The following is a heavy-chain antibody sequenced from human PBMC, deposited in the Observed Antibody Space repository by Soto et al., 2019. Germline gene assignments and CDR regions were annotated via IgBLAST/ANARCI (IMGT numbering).Heavy chain of an antibody. V-gene: IGHV4-31*03. Sequence: QVQLQESGPGLVKPSQTLSLTCTVSGGSISSGGYYWSWIRQHPGKGLEWIGYIYYSGSTYYNPSLKSRVTIPVDTSKNQFSLKLSSVTAADTAVYYCARYCSGGSCYSSHFDYWGQGTLVTVSS. CDR3: ARYCSGGSCYSSHFDY. D-gene: IGHD2-15*01. CDR1: GGSISSGGYY. J-gene: IGHJ4*02. CDR2: IYYSGST.